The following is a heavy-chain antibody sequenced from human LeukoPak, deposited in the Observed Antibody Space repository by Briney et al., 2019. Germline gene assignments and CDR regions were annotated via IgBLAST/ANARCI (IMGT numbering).Heavy chain of an antibody. CDR3: ARYKDWFDP. Sequence: ASVKVSCKASGYTFTTYGISWVRQAPGQGLEWMGWISVHNGNTNYAQKLQGRVTMTTDTSTNTAYMELRSLTSDDTAVYYCARYKDWFDPWGQGTLVTVSS. D-gene: IGHD1-14*01. V-gene: IGHV1-18*01. J-gene: IGHJ5*02. CDR2: ISVHNGNT. CDR1: GYTFTTYG.